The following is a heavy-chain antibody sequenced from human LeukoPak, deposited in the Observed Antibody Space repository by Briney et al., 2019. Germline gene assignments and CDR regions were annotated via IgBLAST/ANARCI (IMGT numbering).Heavy chain of an antibody. D-gene: IGHD3-22*01. CDR1: GYTFTGYY. V-gene: IGHV1-2*02. Sequence: ASVKVSCKASGYTFTGYYMHWVRQAPGQGLEWMGWINPNSGGTNYAQKFQGRVTMTRDTSISTAYVELSRLRSDDTAVYYCAREKIEDYDRSGYPSYWGQGTLVTVSS. J-gene: IGHJ4*02. CDR3: AREKIEDYDRSGYPSY. CDR2: INPNSGGT.